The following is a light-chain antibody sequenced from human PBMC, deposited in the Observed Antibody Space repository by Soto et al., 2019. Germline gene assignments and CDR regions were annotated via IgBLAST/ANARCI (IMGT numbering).Light chain of an antibody. J-gene: IGKJ1*01. CDR3: QQSYSSPRT. Sequence: DIQMTQSPSTLSASVGDRVTITCRASQSISSWLAWYQQKPGKAPNLLIYAASTLQSGVPSRFSGSGSGTDFTLTISSLQPEDFATYYCQQSYSSPRTFGQGTKVDIK. V-gene: IGKV1-39*01. CDR1: QSISSW. CDR2: AAS.